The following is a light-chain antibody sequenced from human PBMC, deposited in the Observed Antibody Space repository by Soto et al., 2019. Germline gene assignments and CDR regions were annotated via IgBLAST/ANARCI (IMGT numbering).Light chain of an antibody. CDR3: QQRSNWPLT. J-gene: IGKJ5*01. Sequence: EIVLTQSPATLSLSPGERATLSCRASQSVSSYLAWYQQKPGQAHRLLIYDASNRATGIPARFSGSGSGTDFTLTISRLEPEDFAVYYCQQRSNWPLTFGQGTRLEIK. CDR1: QSVSSY. CDR2: DAS. V-gene: IGKV3-11*01.